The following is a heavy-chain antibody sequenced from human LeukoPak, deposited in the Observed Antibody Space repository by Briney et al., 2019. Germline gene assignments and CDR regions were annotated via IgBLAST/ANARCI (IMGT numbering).Heavy chain of an antibody. CDR3: ARGGKQRYCTNGVCYTGLDY. CDR1: GFTVSSNY. V-gene: IGHV3-23*01. CDR2: ISGSGGST. D-gene: IGHD2-8*01. Sequence: GGSLRLSCAASGFTVSSNYMSWVRQAPGKGLEWVSDISGSGGSTYYAESVKGRFTISRDNSKNMLYLQMNSLRAEDTAVYYCARGGKQRYCTNGVCYTGLDYWGQGTLVTVSS. J-gene: IGHJ4*02.